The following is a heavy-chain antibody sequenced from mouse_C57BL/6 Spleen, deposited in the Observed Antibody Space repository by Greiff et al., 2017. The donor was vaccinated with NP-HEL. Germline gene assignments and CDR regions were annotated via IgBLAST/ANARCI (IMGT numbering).Heavy chain of an antibody. J-gene: IGHJ3*01. Sequence: VQLQQSGAELARPGASVKLSCKASGYTFTSYGISWVKQRTGQGLEWIGEIYPRSGNTYYNEKFKDKATLTADKSSSTAYMELRSLTSEDSAVYFWARVVDYGNYGGAYWGQGTLVTVSA. D-gene: IGHD2-1*01. CDR3: ARVVDYGNYGGAY. CDR1: GYTFTSYG. CDR2: IYPRSGNT. V-gene: IGHV1-81*01.